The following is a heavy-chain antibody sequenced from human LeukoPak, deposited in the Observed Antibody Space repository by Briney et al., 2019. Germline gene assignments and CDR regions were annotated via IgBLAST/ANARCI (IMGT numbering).Heavy chain of an antibody. Sequence: SETLSLTCSVSGDSISSNSYYWGWIRQPPGKGLEWIGEINHSGSTNYNPSLKSRVTISVDTSKNQFSLKLSSVTAADTAVYYCARGRPGGAGTLRKNWFDPWGQGTLVTVSS. V-gene: IGHV4-39*07. CDR1: GDSISSNSYY. CDR3: ARGRPGGAGTLRKNWFDP. J-gene: IGHJ5*02. D-gene: IGHD1-7*01. CDR2: INHSGST.